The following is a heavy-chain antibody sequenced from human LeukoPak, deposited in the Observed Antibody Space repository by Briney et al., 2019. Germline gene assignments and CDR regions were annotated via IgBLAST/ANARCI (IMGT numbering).Heavy chain of an antibody. CDR2: INPSGGST. Sequence: ASVKVSCKASVYTFTSYYMHWVRQAPGQGLEWMGIINPSGGSTSYAQKFQGRVTMTRDTSTSTVYMELSSLRSEDTAVYYCARAKIFGVVIDAFDIWGQGTMVTVSS. CDR1: VYTFTSYY. V-gene: IGHV1-46*03. J-gene: IGHJ3*02. CDR3: ARAKIFGVVIDAFDI. D-gene: IGHD3-3*01.